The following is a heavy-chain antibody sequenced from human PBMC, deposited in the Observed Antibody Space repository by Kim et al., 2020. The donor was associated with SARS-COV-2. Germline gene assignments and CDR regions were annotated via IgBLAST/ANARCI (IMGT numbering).Heavy chain of an antibody. CDR1: GGSISSGGYY. CDR2: IYYSGST. J-gene: IGHJ6*02. D-gene: IGHD5-18*01. V-gene: IGHV4-31*03. CDR3: AREVREGAQLWLHDGMDV. Sequence: SETLSLTCTVSGGSISSGGYYWSWIRQHPGKGLEWIGYIYYSGSTYYNPSLKSRVTISVDTSKNQFSLKLSSVTAADTAVYYCAREVREGAQLWLHDGMDVWGQGTTVTVSS.